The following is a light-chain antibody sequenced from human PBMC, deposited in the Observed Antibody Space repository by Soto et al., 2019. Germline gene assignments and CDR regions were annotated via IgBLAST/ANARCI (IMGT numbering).Light chain of an antibody. J-gene: IGKJ5*01. CDR1: QSVSSY. CDR2: DAS. V-gene: IGKV3-11*01. CDR3: QQRSNWPPIT. Sequence: EIVLTQSPATLSLSPGERATLSCRASQSVSSYLAWYQQKPGQAPRLLIYDASNRATGIPARFSGSESGTDFNLTIISLEPEDFAVYYCQQRSNWPPITFGQVTRLEIK.